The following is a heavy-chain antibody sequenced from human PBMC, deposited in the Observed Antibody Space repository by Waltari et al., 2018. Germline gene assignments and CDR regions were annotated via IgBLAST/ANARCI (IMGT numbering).Heavy chain of an antibody. J-gene: IGHJ6*02. CDR2: ISGST. D-gene: IGHD6-13*01. Sequence: EVQLLESGGGLVQPGGSLRLSCAASGFTFSSYAMSWVRQAPGKGLEWVSAISGSTYYADSVKCRFTISRDNSKNTLYLQMNSLRAEDTAVYYCAREAIAAAGWGYYYYYGMDVWGQGTTVTVSS. CDR1: GFTFSSYA. V-gene: IGHV3-23*01. CDR3: AREAIAAAGWGYYYYYGMDV.